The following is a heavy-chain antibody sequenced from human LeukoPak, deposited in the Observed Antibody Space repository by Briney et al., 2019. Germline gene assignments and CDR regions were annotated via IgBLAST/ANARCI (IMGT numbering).Heavy chain of an antibody. CDR2: IIPIFGTA. J-gene: IGHJ5*02. Sequence: GASVKVSCKASGGTFSSYAISWVRQAPGQGLEWMGGIIPIFGTANYAQKFQGRVTITADESTSTAYMELSSLRFEDTAVYYCARDGWELPPNWFDPWGQGTLVTVSS. CDR3: ARDGWELPPNWFDP. D-gene: IGHD1-26*01. V-gene: IGHV1-69*13. CDR1: GGTFSSYA.